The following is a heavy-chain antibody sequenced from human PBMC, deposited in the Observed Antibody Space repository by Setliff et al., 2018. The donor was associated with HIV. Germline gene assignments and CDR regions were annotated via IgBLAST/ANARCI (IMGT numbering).Heavy chain of an antibody. CDR3: ARALGSGWYYYYYYGMDV. D-gene: IGHD6-19*01. Sequence: ASVKVSCKASGYTFTGYYVHWVRQAPGQGLEWVGRINPNSGDTNYAQKFQGRVTMTRDTSISTAYMELSRLRSDDTAVYYCARALGSGWYYYYYYGMDVWGQGTTVTVSS. CDR2: INPNSGDT. CDR1: GYTFTGYY. J-gene: IGHJ6*02. V-gene: IGHV1-2*06.